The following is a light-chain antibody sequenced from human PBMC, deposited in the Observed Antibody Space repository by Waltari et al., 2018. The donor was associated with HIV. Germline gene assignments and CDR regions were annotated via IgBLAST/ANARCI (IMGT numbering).Light chain of an antibody. CDR2: EGS. J-gene: IGLJ2*01. CDR1: ALPYRY. Sequence: QPPSVSVSPGQAARITCSGDALPYRYVYWYQQKSGQAPVLVIHEGSRRPSGIPERISGSTTGTMATLTISGAQVEDEADYYCFSTNSGGNQGLFGGGTKLIVL. CDR3: FSTNSGGNQGL. V-gene: IGLV3-10*01.